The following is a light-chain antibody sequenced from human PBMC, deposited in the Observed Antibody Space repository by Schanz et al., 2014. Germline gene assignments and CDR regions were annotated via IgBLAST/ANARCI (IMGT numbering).Light chain of an antibody. Sequence: QSALTQPASVSGSPGQSITISCTGTSSDVGGYNYVSWYQQHPGKAPKLMIYDVSDRPSGVPDRFSGSKSGTSASLAISGLQSEDEADYYCTAWDDSLTARVFGGGTKLTVL. CDR2: DVS. CDR1: SSDVGGYNY. V-gene: IGLV2-14*01. CDR3: TAWDDSLTARV. J-gene: IGLJ3*02.